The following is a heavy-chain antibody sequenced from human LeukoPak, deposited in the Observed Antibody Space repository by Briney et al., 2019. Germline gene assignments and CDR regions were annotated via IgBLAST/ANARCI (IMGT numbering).Heavy chain of an antibody. CDR2: ISYDGSNK. J-gene: IGHJ3*02. D-gene: IGHD3-10*01. CDR3: ANGYYYGSGSYYKEAFDI. Sequence: GRSLRLSCAASGFTFSNYGMHWVRQAPGKGLEWVVVISYDGSNKYCADSVKGRFTISRDNSKNTLYLQMNSLRAEDTAVYYCANGYYYGSGSYYKEAFDIWGQGTMVTVSS. V-gene: IGHV3-30*18. CDR1: GFTFSNYG.